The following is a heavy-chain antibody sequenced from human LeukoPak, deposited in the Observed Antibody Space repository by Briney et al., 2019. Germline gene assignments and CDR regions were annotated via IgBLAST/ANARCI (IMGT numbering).Heavy chain of an antibody. J-gene: IGHJ4*02. D-gene: IGHD5-12*01. Sequence: GRSLRLSCGPSGFTLSGNWMTWVRQAPGGGLGWVASINQDGSVKYYVDSVKGRFTISRDNARNSLSLQMNSLGVEATAVYFCARWGQTSGYYYVDNWGQGTLVTVSS. V-gene: IGHV3-7*01. CDR2: INQDGSVK. CDR1: GFTLSGNW. CDR3: ARWGQTSGYYYVDN.